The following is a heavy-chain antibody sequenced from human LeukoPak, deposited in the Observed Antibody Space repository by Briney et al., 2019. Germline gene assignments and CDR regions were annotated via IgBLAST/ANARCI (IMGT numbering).Heavy chain of an antibody. D-gene: IGHD5-12*01. CDR3: ARGHIVATLVFYY. V-gene: IGHV4-30-2*01. CDR2: IYHSGST. CDR1: GGSISSGGNS. J-gene: IGHJ4*02. Sequence: SETLSLTCAVSGGSISSGGNSWSWIRQPPGKGLEWIGYIYHSGSTYYNPSLKSRVTISVDRSKNQFSLKLSSVTAADTAVYYCARGHIVATLVFYYWGQGTLVTVSS.